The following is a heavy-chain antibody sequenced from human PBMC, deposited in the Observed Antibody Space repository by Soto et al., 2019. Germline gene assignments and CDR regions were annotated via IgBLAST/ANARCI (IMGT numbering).Heavy chain of an antibody. D-gene: IGHD3-3*01. CDR3: ARGPAIFGVVTIYYYGMDV. CDR1: GFTFSNYA. CDR2: ISYDGSNK. V-gene: IGHV3-30-3*01. J-gene: IGHJ6*02. Sequence: GGSLRLSCAASGFTFSNYAMHWVRQAPGKGLEWVVLISYDGSNKYYADSVKGQFTISRDSSKNTLYLQMNSMRAEDTAVYYCARGPAIFGVVTIYYYGMDVWGQGTTVTVSS.